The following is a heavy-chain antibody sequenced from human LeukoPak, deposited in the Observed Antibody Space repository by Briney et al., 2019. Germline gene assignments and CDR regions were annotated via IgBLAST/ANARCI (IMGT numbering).Heavy chain of an antibody. J-gene: IGHJ4*02. CDR2: IYTSGST. D-gene: IGHD6-19*01. CDR1: GGSISSYY. CDR3: ARYGQWLPYYFDY. V-gene: IGHV4-4*07. Sequence: SETLSLTCTVSGGSISSYYWSWIRQPAGKGLEWIGRIYTSGSTNYNPSLKSRVTISVDKSKNQFSLKLSSVTAADTAVYYCARYGQWLPYYFDYWGEGTLVTVSS.